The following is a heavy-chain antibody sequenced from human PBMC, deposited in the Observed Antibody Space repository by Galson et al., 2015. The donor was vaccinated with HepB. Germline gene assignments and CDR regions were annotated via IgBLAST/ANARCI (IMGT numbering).Heavy chain of an antibody. Sequence: SLRLSCAASGFTFANYGLHWVRQAPGKGLEWVAIISYDGSDKKYADSVKGRFTVSRDNSKNTLYLQLHSVRTEDTAVYHCAREDNWNYWVYWGQGTLVTVSS. CDR1: GFTFANYG. CDR2: ISYDGSDK. D-gene: IGHD1-7*01. V-gene: IGHV3-30*03. CDR3: AREDNWNYWVY. J-gene: IGHJ4*02.